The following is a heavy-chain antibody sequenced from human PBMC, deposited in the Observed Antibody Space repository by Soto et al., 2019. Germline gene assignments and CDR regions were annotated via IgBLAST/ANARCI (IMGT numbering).Heavy chain of an antibody. CDR3: ASGDGPIFGVRN. CDR1: GFTFSSYG. D-gene: IGHD3-3*01. J-gene: IGHJ4*02. CDR2: IWYDGSNK. V-gene: IGHV3-33*01. Sequence: GGSLRLSCAASGFTFSSYGMHWVRQAPGKGLEWVAVIWYDGSNKYYADSVKGRFTISRDNSKNTLYLQMNSLRAEDTAVYYCASGDGPIFGVRNWGQGTLVTVSS.